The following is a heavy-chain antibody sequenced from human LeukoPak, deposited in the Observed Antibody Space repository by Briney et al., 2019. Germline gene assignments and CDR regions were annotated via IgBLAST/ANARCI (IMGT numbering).Heavy chain of an antibody. V-gene: IGHV4-34*01. D-gene: IGHD5-18*01. CDR1: GGSFSGYY. Sequence: PSETLSLTCAVYGGSFSGYYWSWIRQPPRKGLEWIGEINHSGSTNYNPSLKSRVTISVDTSKNQFSLKLSSVTAADTAVYYCARGIVDTAMVSSLDYWGQGTLVTVSS. CDR2: INHSGST. J-gene: IGHJ4*02. CDR3: ARGIVDTAMVSSLDY.